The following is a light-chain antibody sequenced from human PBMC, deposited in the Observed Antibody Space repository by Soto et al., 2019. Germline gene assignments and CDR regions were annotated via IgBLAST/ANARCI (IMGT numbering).Light chain of an antibody. CDR1: QSVSSSY. Sequence: EIVLTQSPGTLSLSPGERATLPVRASQSVSSSYLAWYQQKPGQAPRLLIYGASSRATGIPDRFSGSGSGTEFTLTISSLQPEDFATYYCQQNYGTPGTFGQGTKVDIK. J-gene: IGKJ1*01. V-gene: IGKV3-20*01. CDR3: QQNYGTPGT. CDR2: GAS.